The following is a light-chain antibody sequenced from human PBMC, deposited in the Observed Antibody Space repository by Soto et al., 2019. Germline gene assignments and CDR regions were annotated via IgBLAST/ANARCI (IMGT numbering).Light chain of an antibody. J-gene: IGLJ1*01. CDR1: SSDVGSYNL. CDR2: EGN. Sequence: QSALTQPASVSGSPGQSITISCTGTSSDVGSYNLVSWYQQRPGQAPKLIIYEGNKRPSGVSNRFSASKSANTASLTSSGLRAEDEADYYCCSYAGSSTVYVFGTGTKLTVL. V-gene: IGLV2-23*01. CDR3: CSYAGSSTVYV.